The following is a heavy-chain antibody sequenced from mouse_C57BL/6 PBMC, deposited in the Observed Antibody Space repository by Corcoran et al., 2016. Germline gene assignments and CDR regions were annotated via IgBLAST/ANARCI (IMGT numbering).Heavy chain of an antibody. V-gene: IGHV1-26*01. CDR3: ARYATDY. CDR1: GYTFTDYY. Sequence: EVQLQQSGPELVKPGASVKISCKASGYTFTDYYMNWVKQSHGKSLEWIGDINPNNGGTSYNQKFKGKATLTVDKSSSTAYMELRSLTSEDSAVYYCARYATDYWGQGTSVTVSS. J-gene: IGHJ4*01. CDR2: INPNNGGT.